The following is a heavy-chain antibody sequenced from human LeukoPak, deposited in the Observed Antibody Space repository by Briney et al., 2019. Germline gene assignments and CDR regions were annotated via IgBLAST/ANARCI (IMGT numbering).Heavy chain of an antibody. J-gene: IGHJ6*03. Sequence: GGSLRLSCAASGLTVSSNCMSWVRQAPGKGLEWVSFIYSGGNTYYADSVKGRFTISRDNSKNTVHLQMNSLRAEDTAMYYCARKGGPSNYGYYYYYMDVWGKGTTVTVSS. V-gene: IGHV3-53*01. CDR3: ARKGGPSNYGYYYYYMDV. D-gene: IGHD4-11*01. CDR1: GLTVSSNC. CDR2: IYSGGNT.